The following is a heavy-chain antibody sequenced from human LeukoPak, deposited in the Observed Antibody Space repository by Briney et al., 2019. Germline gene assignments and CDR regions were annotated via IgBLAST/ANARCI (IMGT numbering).Heavy chain of an antibody. V-gene: IGHV3-23*01. CDR1: GFTFSGST. D-gene: IGHD2-2*01. Sequence: PPGGSLRLSCAASGFTFSGSTMSWVRQAPGKGLEWVSGISGSGGTTRHADSVKGRFTISRDNSKNTLYLQMNSLRAEDTAVYYCAKDRGIVGVPTLFDYWGQGTLVTVSS. CDR2: ISGSGGTT. CDR3: AKDRGIVGVPTLFDY. J-gene: IGHJ4*02.